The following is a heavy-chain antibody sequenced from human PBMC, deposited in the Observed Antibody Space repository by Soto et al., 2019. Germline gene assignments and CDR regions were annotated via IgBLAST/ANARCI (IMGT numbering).Heavy chain of an antibody. V-gene: IGHV4-39*01. J-gene: IGHJ4*02. D-gene: IGHD3-10*01. CDR2: IHYRGST. CDR1: PCSISSSSYY. Sequence: PSETLSLPCPVPPCSISSSSYYWGWLRQPPGKGLEWIGSIHYRGSTYYNPSLKSRVTISVDTSKNQFSLKLSSVTAADTAVYYCARRLPGELFPFDYWGQVTLVT. CDR3: ARRLPGELFPFDY.